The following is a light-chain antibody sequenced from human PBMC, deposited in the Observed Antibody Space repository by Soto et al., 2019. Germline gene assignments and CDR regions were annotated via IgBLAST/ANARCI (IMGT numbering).Light chain of an antibody. CDR2: GNS. Sequence: QSVLTQPPSVSGAPGQRVTISCTGSSSNIGAGYDVHWYQQLPGTAPKLLIYGNSNRPSGVPDRFSGSKSGTSASLAITGLQGEDEGDYYCQSYVSSLREVVFGGGTQLTVL. CDR1: SSNIGAGYD. J-gene: IGLJ2*01. CDR3: QSYVSSLREVV. V-gene: IGLV1-40*01.